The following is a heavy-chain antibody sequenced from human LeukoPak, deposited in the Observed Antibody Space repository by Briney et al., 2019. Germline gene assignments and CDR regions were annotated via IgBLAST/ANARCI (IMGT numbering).Heavy chain of an antibody. Sequence: ESGPTLVNPTQTLTLTCTFSGFSLSTTGVGVGWVRQPPGKALEWLALIYWDDNKLYSPSLRSRVTITKDTSKNQVVLTMTNMAPVDTATYYCAHYGDYRFMYYFDHWGQGALVTVSS. CDR2: IYWDDNK. CDR1: GFSLSTTGVG. D-gene: IGHD4-17*01. J-gene: IGHJ4*02. V-gene: IGHV2-5*02. CDR3: AHYGDYRFMYYFDH.